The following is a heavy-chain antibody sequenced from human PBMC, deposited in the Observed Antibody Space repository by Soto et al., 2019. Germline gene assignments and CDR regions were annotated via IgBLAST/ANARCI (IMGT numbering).Heavy chain of an antibody. V-gene: IGHV3-23*01. CDR1: GFTFSSYD. CDR2: ISGSGGST. Sequence: EGQLLESGGGLVQPGGSLRLSCAASGFTFSSYDMSWVRQAPGKGLEWVSAISGSGGSTYYADSVKGRFTIARDNCKSALYVGMDSPIAEDTAIYYCAKEDDAWTNGHFDIWGQGTMVTVSS. J-gene: IGHJ3*02. CDR3: AKEDDAWTNGHFDI. D-gene: IGHD2-8*01.